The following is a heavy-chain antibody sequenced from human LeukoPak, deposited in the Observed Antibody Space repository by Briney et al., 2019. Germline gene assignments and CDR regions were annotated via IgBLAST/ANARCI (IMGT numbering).Heavy chain of an antibody. D-gene: IGHD4-17*01. J-gene: IGHJ4*02. CDR1: GFTFNSYA. Sequence: PGGSLRLSCATSGFTFNSYAMSWVRQAPGKGLEWVSGLSGSGGDTDYADSVKGRFTISRDNSRNTLYLQMNSLRSEDTAVYYCAKDAMAPVTYFDYWGQGSLVTVSS. CDR2: LSGSGGDT. CDR3: AKDAMAPVTYFDY. V-gene: IGHV3-23*01.